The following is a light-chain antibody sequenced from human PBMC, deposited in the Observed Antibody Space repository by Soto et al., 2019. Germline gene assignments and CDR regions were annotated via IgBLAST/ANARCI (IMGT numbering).Light chain of an antibody. CDR2: GAS. CDR3: QQYNNSLRT. CDR1: QRVSSN. V-gene: IGKV3-15*01. Sequence: EIVMTQSPATLSVSPGERATLSCRASQRVSSNLAWYQQKPGQAPRLLIYGASTRATGIPARFSGSGSGTEFTLTISSLQSEDFAVYYRQQYNNSLRTFGQGTKVEIK. J-gene: IGKJ1*01.